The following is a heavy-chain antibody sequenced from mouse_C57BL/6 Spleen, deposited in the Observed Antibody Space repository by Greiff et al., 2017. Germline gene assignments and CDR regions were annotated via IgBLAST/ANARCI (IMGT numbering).Heavy chain of an antibody. CDR1: GYTFTSYW. V-gene: IGHV1-55*01. Sequence: QVQLQQPGAELVKPGASVKMSCKASGYTFTSYWITWVKQRPGQGLEWIGDIYPGSGSTNYNEKFTSKATLTVDTSSSTAYMQLSSLTSEDSAVYYCARERNYGSRGYFDYWGQGTTLTVSS. CDR2: IYPGSGST. CDR3: ARERNYGSRGYFDY. J-gene: IGHJ2*01. D-gene: IGHD1-1*01.